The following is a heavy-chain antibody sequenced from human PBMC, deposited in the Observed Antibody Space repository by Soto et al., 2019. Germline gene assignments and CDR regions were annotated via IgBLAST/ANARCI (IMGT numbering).Heavy chain of an antibody. CDR1: GFTFSTFA. Sequence: PGGSLRLSCAASGFTFSTFAMSWVRQAPGKGLEWVSAISASGGSTYYADSVKGRFTISRDNSNNTLYLQMNSLRVEDTAVYYCAKGPRVSFDPWGQGTLVTVSS. J-gene: IGHJ5*02. V-gene: IGHV3-23*01. CDR3: AKGPRVSFDP. CDR2: ISASGGST.